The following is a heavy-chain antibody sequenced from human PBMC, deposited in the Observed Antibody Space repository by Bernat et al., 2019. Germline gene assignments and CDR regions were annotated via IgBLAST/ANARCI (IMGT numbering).Heavy chain of an antibody. CDR2: VSYDGRNK. D-gene: IGHD6-25*01. CDR3: VRDGAALYYYHGMDV. Sequence: AQLVESGGGVVQPGRSLRLSCVASGFTFSDYSLHWVRQAPGKGLEWVAVVSYDGRNKYYADSVQARFIISRDDSENTLYLQMDSLKSEDTAVYYCVRDGAALYYYHGMDVWGRGTTVTVSS. J-gene: IGHJ6*02. V-gene: IGHV3-30*04. CDR1: GFTFSDYS.